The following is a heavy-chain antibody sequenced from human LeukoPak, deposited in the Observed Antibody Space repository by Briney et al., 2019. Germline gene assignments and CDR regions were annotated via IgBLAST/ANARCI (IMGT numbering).Heavy chain of an antibody. CDR2: LSSVGGQQ. V-gene: IGHV3-30*04. D-gene: IGHD3-10*01. CDR3: ARALAGAPFDL. CDR1: EFTLSSYS. Sequence: PGRSLRLSCSASEFTLSSYSMHWVRQAPGRGLEWAAVLSSVGGQQYYADSVKGRFTISADTSKNTLYLQMDSLRVEDTALYYFARALAGAPFDLWGRGTVVAVSS. J-gene: IGHJ2*01.